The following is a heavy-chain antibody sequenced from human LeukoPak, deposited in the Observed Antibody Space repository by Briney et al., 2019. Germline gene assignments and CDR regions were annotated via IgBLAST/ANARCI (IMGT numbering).Heavy chain of an antibody. V-gene: IGHV3-7*01. CDR3: ARDLTSSNGDLGY. J-gene: IGHJ4*02. D-gene: IGHD7-27*01. CDR1: GFTFSNYW. Sequence: GGSLRLSCAASGFTFSNYWMSWVRQAPGRGLEWVANIKQDGSEKYYVDSVKGRFTISRDNAKNSLYLQVDSLRAEDRAVYYCARDLTSSNGDLGYWGQGTLVTVSS. CDR2: IKQDGSEK.